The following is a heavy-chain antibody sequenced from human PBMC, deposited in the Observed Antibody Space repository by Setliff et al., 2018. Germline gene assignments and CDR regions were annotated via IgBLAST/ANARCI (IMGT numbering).Heavy chain of an antibody. CDR2: VYNNGNNGIT. D-gene: IGHD2-2*01. V-gene: IGHV4-59*13. Sequence: SETLSLSCTVSGGSITNSYWSWIRQTPGKGLEWIGYVYNNGNNGITKYNPSLRSRVTMSLDTSKNNFSMQLRSVTAADTALYYCARDYCGPTSCFVKYFDNWGHGILVTVSS. CDR3: ARDYCGPTSCFVKYFDN. J-gene: IGHJ4*01. CDR1: GGSITNSY.